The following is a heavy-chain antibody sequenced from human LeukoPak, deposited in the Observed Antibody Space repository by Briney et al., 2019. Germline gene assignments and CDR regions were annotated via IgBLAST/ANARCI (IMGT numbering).Heavy chain of an antibody. V-gene: IGHV3-48*03. D-gene: IGHD3-10*02. CDR1: GFTFSRYE. CDR2: ISSSGSTI. J-gene: IGHJ6*04. CDR3: AELGITMIGGV. Sequence: GGSLRLSCAASGFTFSRYEMNWVRQAPGKGLEWVSYISSSGSTIYYADSVKGRFTISRDNAKNSLYLQRNSLRAEDTAVYYCAELGITMIGGVWGKGTTVTISS.